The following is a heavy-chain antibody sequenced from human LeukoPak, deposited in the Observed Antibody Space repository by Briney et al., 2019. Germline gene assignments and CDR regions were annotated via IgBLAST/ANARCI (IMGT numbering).Heavy chain of an antibody. J-gene: IGHJ6*02. CDR1: GGSISSSSYY. V-gene: IGHV4-39*07. Sequence: PSETLSLTCTVSGGSISSSSYYWGWIRQPPGKGLEWIGSIYYSGSTYYNPSLKSRVTISVDTSKNQFSLKLSSVTAADTAVYYCARVDNLGPYYYYYGMDVWGQGTTVTVSS. CDR3: ARVDNLGPYYYYYGMDV. CDR2: IYYSGST. D-gene: IGHD1-20*01.